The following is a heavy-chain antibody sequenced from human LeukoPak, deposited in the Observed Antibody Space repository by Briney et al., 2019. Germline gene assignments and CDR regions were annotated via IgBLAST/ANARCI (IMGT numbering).Heavy chain of an antibody. CDR2: ISGSGGST. Sequence: GRSLRLSCASSGFTISSYAISWVRQPPGKGLEWVSAISGSGGSTYYVHSVKGRFTISRDNSKNTLYLQINSLRAEDTAVYFCAKPRIGYCSSASCYTVYYFGMDVWGEGTTVTVSS. D-gene: IGHD2-2*02. CDR1: GFTISSYA. V-gene: IGHV3-23*01. CDR3: AKPRIGYCSSASCYTVYYFGMDV. J-gene: IGHJ6*04.